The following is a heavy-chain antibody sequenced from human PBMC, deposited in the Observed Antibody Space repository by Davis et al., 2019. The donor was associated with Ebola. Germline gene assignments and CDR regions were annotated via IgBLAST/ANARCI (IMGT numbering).Heavy chain of an antibody. CDR2: IYPGDSDT. CDR1: GYSFTRYW. D-gene: IGHD4-17*01. Sequence: GESLKISCKGSGYSFTRYWIGWVRQMPGKGLEWMGIIYPGDSDTRYSPSFQGQVTISADRSISTAYLQWSSLKASDTAMYYCARQTTVTTDFDYWGQGTLDTVSS. CDR3: ARQTTVTTDFDY. V-gene: IGHV5-51*01. J-gene: IGHJ4*02.